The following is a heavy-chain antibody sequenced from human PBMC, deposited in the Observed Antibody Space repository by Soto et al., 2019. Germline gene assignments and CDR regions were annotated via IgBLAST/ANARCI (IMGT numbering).Heavy chain of an antibody. CDR3: AAEYYYGGSDPRGRID. CDR1: GGPYSKYS. V-gene: IGHV1-69*08. D-gene: IGHD3-10*01. Sequence: SVKVSCKASGGPYSKYSISWVRQAPGQGLEWIGRIVPIFDTTNYAQKYQERVTITADKSTFTAYMDLSSLRSEDTAVYYCAAEYYYGGSDPRGRIDWGQGTLVTAPQ. J-gene: IGHJ4*02. CDR2: IVPIFDTT.